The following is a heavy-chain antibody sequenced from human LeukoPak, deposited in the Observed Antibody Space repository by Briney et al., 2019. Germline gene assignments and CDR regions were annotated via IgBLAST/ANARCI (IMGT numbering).Heavy chain of an antibody. CDR3: ARPRGVFHGMDV. CDR2: IYSDGST. V-gene: IGHV3-53*01. CDR1: GFTVSTNY. D-gene: IGHD3-10*01. Sequence: GGSLRLSCAASGFTVSTNYMNWVRQAPGRGLEWVSIIYSDGSTYYADSVKGRFTISRDNSKNTLYLQMNSLRAEDTAVYYCARPRGVFHGMDVWGQGTTVTVSS. J-gene: IGHJ6*02.